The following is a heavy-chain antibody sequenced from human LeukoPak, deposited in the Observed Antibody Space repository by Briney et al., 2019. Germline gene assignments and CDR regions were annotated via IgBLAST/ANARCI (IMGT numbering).Heavy chain of an antibody. J-gene: IGHJ5*02. D-gene: IGHD2-2*02. CDR2: IYYSGST. Sequence: PPETLSLTCPVSGGSLSSGGYCRSWLRQHPGKGLEWAGYIYYSGSTYNNPSLKSPVTISVDSSKNQFSLKLSSVTAAPTVVYCCARAPGYCSSTSCYMSRFDPWGEGTLVTVSS. CDR1: GGSLSSGGYC. CDR3: ARAPGYCSSTSCYMSRFDP. V-gene: IGHV4-31*02.